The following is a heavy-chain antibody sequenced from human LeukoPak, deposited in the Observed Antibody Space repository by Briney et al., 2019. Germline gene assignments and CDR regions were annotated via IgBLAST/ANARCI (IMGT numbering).Heavy chain of an antibody. CDR2: INSDGSYT. Sequence: PGGSLRLSCAASGFTFSSYWMHWVRQGPGKGLVWVSRINSDGSYTDYAESVKGRFTVSRDNARNTLYLQMNSLRAEDTAVYYCVRGCDAISPALGCWGQGTLVTVSS. CDR3: VRGCDAISPALGC. CDR1: GFTFSSYW. V-gene: IGHV3-74*01. D-gene: IGHD2-8*01. J-gene: IGHJ4*02.